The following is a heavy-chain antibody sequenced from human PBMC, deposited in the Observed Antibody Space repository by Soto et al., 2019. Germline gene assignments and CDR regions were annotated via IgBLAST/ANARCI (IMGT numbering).Heavy chain of an antibody. J-gene: IGHJ3*02. CDR2: MNPNSGNT. Sequence: GASVKVSCKASGYTFTSYDINWVRQATGQGLEWMGWMNPNSGNTGYAQKFQGRVTMTRNTSISTAYMELSSLRSEDTAVYYCARAVCSSTICYVSKSFDIWGQGTMVTGSS. D-gene: IGHD2-2*01. CDR3: ARAVCSSTICYVSKSFDI. CDR1: GYTFTSYD. V-gene: IGHV1-8*01.